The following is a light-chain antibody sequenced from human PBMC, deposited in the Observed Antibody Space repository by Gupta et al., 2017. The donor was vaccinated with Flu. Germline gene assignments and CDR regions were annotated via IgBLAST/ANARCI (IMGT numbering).Light chain of an antibody. CDR2: EGS. CDR3: CSYAGSSTYV. CDR1: SSDVGNYNL. J-gene: IGLJ1*01. Sequence: SALTQPASVSGSHDQSLTIHCSGTSSDVGNYNLVSWYQQHPGKAPKLMIYEGSKRPSGVSNRFSGCKSGNTASLTISGLQADDEAYYYCCSYAGSSTYVFGTGTKVTVL. V-gene: IGLV2-23*01.